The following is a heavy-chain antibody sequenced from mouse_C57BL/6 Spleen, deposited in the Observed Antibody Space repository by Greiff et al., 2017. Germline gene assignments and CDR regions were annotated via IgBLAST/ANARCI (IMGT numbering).Heavy chain of an antibody. J-gene: IGHJ3*01. CDR2: ISYDGSN. D-gene: IGHD1-1*01. CDR3: AREGYYGSSLFAY. CDR1: GYSITSGYY. Sequence: DVKLQESGPGLVKPSQSLSLTCSVTGYSITSGYYWNWIRQFPGNKLEWMGYISYDGSNNYNPSLKNRISITRDTSKNQFFLKLNSVTTEDTATYYCAREGYYGSSLFAYWGQGTLVTVSA. V-gene: IGHV3-6*01.